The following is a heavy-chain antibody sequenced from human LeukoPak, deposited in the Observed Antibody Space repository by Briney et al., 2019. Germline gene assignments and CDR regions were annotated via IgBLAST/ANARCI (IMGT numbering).Heavy chain of an antibody. V-gene: IGHV3-20*04. CDR3: ARDSSGYGWDRGDY. Sequence: GGSLRLSCAASGFNFDDYGMSWVRQAPGKGLEWVSGINWNGGSTGYADSVKGRFTISRDNAKNSLYLQMNSLRDEDTAVYYCARDSSGYGWDRGDYWGQGTLVTVSS. D-gene: IGHD3-22*01. J-gene: IGHJ4*02. CDR2: INWNGGST. CDR1: GFNFDDYG.